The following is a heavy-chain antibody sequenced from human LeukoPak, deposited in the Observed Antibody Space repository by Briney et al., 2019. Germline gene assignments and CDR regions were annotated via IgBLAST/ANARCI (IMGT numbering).Heavy chain of an antibody. J-gene: IGHJ4*02. CDR1: GGSISSYY. D-gene: IGHD6-6*01. Sequence: SETLSLTCTVSGGSISSYYWSWIRQPPGKGLEWIGSIYYSGSTYYNPSLKSRVTISVDTSKNQFSLKLSSVTAADTAVYYCARDRTLIAARPFDYWGQGTLVTVSS. V-gene: IGHV4-39*02. CDR2: IYYSGST. CDR3: ARDRTLIAARPFDY.